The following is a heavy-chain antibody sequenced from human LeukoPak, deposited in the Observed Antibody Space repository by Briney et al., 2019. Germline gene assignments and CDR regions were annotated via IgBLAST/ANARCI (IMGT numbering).Heavy chain of an antibody. V-gene: IGHV3-23*01. Sequence: GGSLRLSCAASGFTFSSYAMSWVRQAPGKGLEWVSIISGSGGSTYYADSVKGRFTISRDNSKNTLYLQMNSLRAEDTAVYYCAKHYGSGSDNYFDYWGQGTLVTVSS. CDR1: GFTFSSYA. CDR2: ISGSGGST. D-gene: IGHD3-10*01. CDR3: AKHYGSGSDNYFDY. J-gene: IGHJ4*02.